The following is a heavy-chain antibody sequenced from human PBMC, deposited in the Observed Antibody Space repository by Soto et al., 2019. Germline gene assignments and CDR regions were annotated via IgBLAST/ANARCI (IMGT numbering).Heavy chain of an antibody. CDR1: GFTFGSYT. J-gene: IGHJ4*02. Sequence: VGSLRLSCAASGFTFGSYTMNWVRQAPGKGLEWVSAISGSGGRTYYADSVKGRFAISRDNFQNTLYLQMNSLRAEDTALYYCAKNYYDSSGYPYFDSWGQGTLVTVSS. CDR3: AKNYYDSSGYPYFDS. D-gene: IGHD3-22*01. CDR2: ISGSGGRT. V-gene: IGHV3-23*01.